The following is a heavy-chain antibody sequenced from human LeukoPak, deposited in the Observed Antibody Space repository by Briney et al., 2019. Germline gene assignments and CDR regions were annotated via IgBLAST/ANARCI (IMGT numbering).Heavy chain of an antibody. CDR1: GGTFSSYA. CDR3: ARGGGSSGPTGFDY. J-gene: IGHJ4*02. Sequence: ASVKVSCKASGGTFSSYAISWVRQAPGQGLEWMGRIIPIFGIANYAQKFQGRVTITADKSTSTAYMELSSLRSEDTAVYYCARGGGSSGPTGFDYWGQGTLVTVSS. V-gene: IGHV1-69*04. CDR2: IIPIFGIA. D-gene: IGHD3-22*01.